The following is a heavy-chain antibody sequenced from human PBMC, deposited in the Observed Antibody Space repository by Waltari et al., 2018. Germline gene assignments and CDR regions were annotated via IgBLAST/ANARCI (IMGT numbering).Heavy chain of an antibody. CDR1: GGSISSHY. Sequence: QVQLQESGPGLVKPSETLSLTCTVSGGSISSHYWRWLRQPPGKGLEWIGYIYYSGSTNYNPSLKSRVTISVDTSKNQFSLKLSSVTAADTAVYYCATTYYDILTGYNYYYYYMDVWGKGTTVTVSS. D-gene: IGHD3-9*01. V-gene: IGHV4-59*11. CDR2: IYYSGST. CDR3: ATTYYDILTGYNYYYYYMDV. J-gene: IGHJ6*03.